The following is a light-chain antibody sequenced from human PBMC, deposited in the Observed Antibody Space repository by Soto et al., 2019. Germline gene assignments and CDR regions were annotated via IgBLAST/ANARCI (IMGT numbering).Light chain of an antibody. J-gene: IGKJ5*01. CDR2: GAS. CDR1: QSVRSNY. CDR3: QQYNNWPPIT. V-gene: IGKV3D-7*01. Sequence: PGERVTPSCRASQSVRSNYLTCYQQKPGQAPRLLIYGASTRATSLPARFSGSGSGTDFTLTISSLQPEDFAVYYCQQYNNWPPITFGQGTRLEIK.